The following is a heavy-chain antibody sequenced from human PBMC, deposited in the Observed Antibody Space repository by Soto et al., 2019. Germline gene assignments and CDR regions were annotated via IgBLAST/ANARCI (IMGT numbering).Heavy chain of an antibody. CDR1: GFTFSSYA. CDR2: ISGSGGST. J-gene: IGHJ6*02. D-gene: IGHD2-8*01. V-gene: IGHV3-23*01. Sequence: EVQLLESGGGLVQPGGSLRLSCAASGFTFSSYAMSWVRQAPGKGLEWVSAISGSGGSTYYADSVKGRFTISRDNSQKRLYLQRNSQRAEDTAVDYWAKRLRGGRWYYGMYVWCQGTTVTVSS. CDR3: AKRLRGGRWYYGMYV.